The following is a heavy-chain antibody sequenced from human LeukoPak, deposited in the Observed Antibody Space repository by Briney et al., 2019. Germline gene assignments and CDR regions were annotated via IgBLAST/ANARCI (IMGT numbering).Heavy chain of an antibody. V-gene: IGHV3-11*04. J-gene: IGHJ5*02. D-gene: IGHD6-13*01. Sequence: GGSLRLSCAASGFTFSDYYMSWIRQAPGKGLEWVSYISSSGSTIYYADSVKGRFTISRENAKNSLYLHMNSLSAGDTAMYYCASSPAYSSSWYAIDTWGQGTLVTVSS. CDR3: ASSPAYSSSWYAIDT. CDR2: ISSSGSTI. CDR1: GFTFSDYY.